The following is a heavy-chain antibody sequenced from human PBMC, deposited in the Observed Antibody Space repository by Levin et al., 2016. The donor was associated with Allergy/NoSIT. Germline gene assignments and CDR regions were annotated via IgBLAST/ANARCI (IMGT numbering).Heavy chain of an antibody. J-gene: IGHJ6*02. V-gene: IGHV3-30*18. CDR3: AKPSGSSYYGMDV. D-gene: IGHD6-13*01. Sequence: GESLKISCAASGFTFSSYGMHWVRQAPGKGLEWVAVISYDGSNKYYADSVKGRFTISRDNSKNTLYLQMNSLRAEDTAVYYCAKPSGSSYYGMDVWGQGTTVTVSS. CDR2: ISYDGSNK. CDR1: GFTFSSYG.